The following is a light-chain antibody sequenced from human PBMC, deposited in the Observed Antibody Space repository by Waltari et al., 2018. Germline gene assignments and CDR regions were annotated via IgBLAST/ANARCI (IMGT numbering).Light chain of an antibody. CDR3: SSFTSTHTYV. CDR2: EVN. CDR1: SSDVGGYNY. J-gene: IGLJ1*01. Sequence: QSALTQPASVSGSPGQSITISCTGTSSDVGGYNYVAWYQKHPGKAPKLIIYEVNIWPSGVSNRFSGSKSGNTASLTISGLQAEDEADYFCSSFTSTHTYVFGSGTKVNVL. V-gene: IGLV2-14*01.